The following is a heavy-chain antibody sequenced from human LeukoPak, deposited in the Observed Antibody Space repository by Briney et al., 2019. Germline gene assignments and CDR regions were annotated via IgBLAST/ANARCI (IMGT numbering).Heavy chain of an antibody. Sequence: GGSLRLSCAASGFTFSSYGMHWVRQAPGKGLEWVAVIWYDGSNKYYADSVKGRFTISRDKSKNTLYLQMNSLRAEDTAVYYCARDYIVATTHFDYWGQGTLVTVSS. CDR2: IWYDGSNK. V-gene: IGHV3-33*01. CDR3: ARDYIVATTHFDY. D-gene: IGHD5-12*01. CDR1: GFTFSSYG. J-gene: IGHJ4*02.